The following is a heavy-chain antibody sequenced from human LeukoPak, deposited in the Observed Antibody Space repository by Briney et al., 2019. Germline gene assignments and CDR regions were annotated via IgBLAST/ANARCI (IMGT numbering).Heavy chain of an antibody. Sequence: GGSLRLSCAASGFTFSSYAMSWVRQAPGKGLEWVSAISGSGGSTYYADSVKGRFTISRDNSKNTLYLQMNSLRAEDTAVYYCAKDVGGPGLYCSSTNCYGVYFDYWGQGTLVTVSS. D-gene: IGHD2-2*01. CDR3: AKDVGGPGLYCSSTNCYGVYFDY. CDR2: ISGSGGST. CDR1: GFTFSSYA. J-gene: IGHJ4*02. V-gene: IGHV3-23*01.